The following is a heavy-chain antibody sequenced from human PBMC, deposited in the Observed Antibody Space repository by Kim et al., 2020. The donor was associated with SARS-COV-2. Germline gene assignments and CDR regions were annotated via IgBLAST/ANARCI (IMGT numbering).Heavy chain of an antibody. D-gene: IGHD2-2*01. CDR3: ARGLLVVVWSDAFDI. CDR2: ISSSSSYI. Sequence: GGSLRLSCAASGFTFSSYSMNWVRQAPGKGLEWVSSISSSSSYIYYADSVKGRFTIPRDNAKNSLYLQMNSLRAEDTAVYYCARGLLVVVWSDAFDIWGQGTMVTVSS. J-gene: IGHJ3*02. CDR1: GFTFSSYS. V-gene: IGHV3-21*01.